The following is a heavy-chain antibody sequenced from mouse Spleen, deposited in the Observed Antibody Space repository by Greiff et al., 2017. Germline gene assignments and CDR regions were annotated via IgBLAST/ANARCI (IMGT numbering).Heavy chain of an antibody. CDR1: GISITTGNYR. D-gene: IGHD4-1*01. CDR2: IYYSGTI. CDR3: AREGTGTGGYFDV. Sequence: EVHLVESGPGLVKPSQTVFLTCTVTGISITTGNYRWSWIRQFPGNKLEWIGYIYYSGTITYNPSLTSRTTITRDTPKNQFFLEMNSLTAEDTATYYCAREGTGTGGYFDVWGAGTTVTVSS. J-gene: IGHJ1*01. V-gene: IGHV3-5*01.